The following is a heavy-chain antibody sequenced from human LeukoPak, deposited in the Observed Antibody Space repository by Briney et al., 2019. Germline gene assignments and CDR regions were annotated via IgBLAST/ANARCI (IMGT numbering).Heavy chain of an antibody. D-gene: IGHD6-6*01. V-gene: IGHV4-34*01. Sequence: SETLSLTCAVYGGSFSGYYWSWIRQPPGKGLEWIGEINHSGSTNYNPSLKSRVTISVDTSKNQFSLKLSSVIAADTAVYYCARGFKAGYSAARRPNSYNWFDPWGQGTLVTVSS. CDR1: GGSFSGYY. CDR2: INHSGST. J-gene: IGHJ5*02. CDR3: ARGFKAGYSAARRPNSYNWFDP.